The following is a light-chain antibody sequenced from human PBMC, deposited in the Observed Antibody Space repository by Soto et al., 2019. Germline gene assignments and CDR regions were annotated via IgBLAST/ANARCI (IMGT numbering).Light chain of an antibody. J-gene: IGKJ4*01. CDR1: QSFSSN. CDR3: QQYNNWPPLT. Sequence: EIVMTQPPAPLSVSPGEKAPPSCRASQSFSSNLAWYQQKPGQAPRLLIYGASTRATGIPARFSGSGSGTEFTLTISSLQSEDFAVYYCQQYNNWPPLTFGGGTKVEIK. CDR2: GAS. V-gene: IGKV3-15*01.